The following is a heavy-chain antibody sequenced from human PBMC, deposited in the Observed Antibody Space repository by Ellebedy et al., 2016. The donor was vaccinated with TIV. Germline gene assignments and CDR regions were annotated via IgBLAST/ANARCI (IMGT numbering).Heavy chain of an antibody. J-gene: IGHJ5*02. CDR2: IYPGDSDT. CDR1: GYSFTNYW. Sequence: KVSCKGSGYSFTNYWIAWVRQMPGQGLEWMGIIYPGDSDTRYSPSFQGQVTISADKSISTAYLQLSSLKASDTAIYYCARSTNRMYSSGPGSVGYNCFDPWGQGTLVTVSS. D-gene: IGHD6-19*01. CDR3: ARSTNRMYSSGPGSVGYNCFDP. V-gene: IGHV5-51*01.